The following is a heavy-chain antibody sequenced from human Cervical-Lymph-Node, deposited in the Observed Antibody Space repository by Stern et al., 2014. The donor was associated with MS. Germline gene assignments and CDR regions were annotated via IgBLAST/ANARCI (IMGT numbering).Heavy chain of an antibody. CDR3: TRGNYGGNSL. J-gene: IGHJ4*02. Sequence: QVQLVQSGAEVKKPGSSVKVSCQTSGYSFTSYYIHWVRQAPGQGLEWMGIINPGDDYTDYAPKFQGRVTVTSDTSTNTVYMELSSLQSEDTAVYYCTRGNYGGNSLWGQGTLVTVSS. V-gene: IGHV1-46*01. D-gene: IGHD4-23*01. CDR2: INPGDDYT. CDR1: GYSFTSYY.